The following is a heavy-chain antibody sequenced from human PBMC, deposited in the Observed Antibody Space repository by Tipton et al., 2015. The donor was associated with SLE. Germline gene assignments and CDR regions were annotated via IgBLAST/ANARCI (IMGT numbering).Heavy chain of an antibody. V-gene: IGHV4-38-2*01. CDR2: VYHSGRT. J-gene: IGHJ6*02. Sequence: LRLSCAVSGYSISSGYYWGWIRQPPGKGLEWIGSVYHSGRTYYNPSLKSRVTISVHTSKNQFSLKLSSVTAADTAVYYCARAGGSATVTTSGYYGMDVWGQGTTVTVSS. CDR3: ARAGGSATVTTSGYYGMDV. CDR1: GYSISSGYY. D-gene: IGHD4-17*01.